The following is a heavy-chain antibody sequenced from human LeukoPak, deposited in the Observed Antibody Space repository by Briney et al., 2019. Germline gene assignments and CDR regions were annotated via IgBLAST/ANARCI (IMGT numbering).Heavy chain of an antibody. J-gene: IGHJ6*03. CDR3: ATDGYDDGIYYMDV. V-gene: IGHV1-2*02. Sequence: ASVKVSCKASGYTFTGYYMHWVRQAPGQGLEWMGWINPNSGGTNYAQKFQGRVTMTRDTSITTVYMELSRLRSDDTAVYYCATDGYDDGIYYMDVWGKGTTVTVSS. CDR2: INPNSGGT. CDR1: GYTFTGYY. D-gene: IGHD2-2*01.